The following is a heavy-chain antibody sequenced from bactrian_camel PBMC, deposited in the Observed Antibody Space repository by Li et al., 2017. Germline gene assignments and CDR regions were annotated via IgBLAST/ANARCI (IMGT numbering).Heavy chain of an antibody. V-gene: IGHV3S55*01. CDR2: IGTDGST. CDR1: AFTYGSC. J-gene: IGHJ7*01. Sequence: HVQLVESGGGLVQPGGSLRLSCAASAFTYGSCMAWFRQAPGKEREGVAAIGTDGSTRYADSVKGRFTISRDNAKNTLYLRMDSLKPEDTAMYYCAADPPHRCGSRDYGWTYVGKGTQVTVS.